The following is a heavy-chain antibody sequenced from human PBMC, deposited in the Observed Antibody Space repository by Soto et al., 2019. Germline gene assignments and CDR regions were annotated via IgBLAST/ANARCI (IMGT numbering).Heavy chain of an antibody. D-gene: IGHD3-3*02. Sequence: ASVKVSCKASGYTFTSYGISWVRQAPGQGLEWMGWISAYNGNTNYAQKLQGRVTMTTDTSTSTAYMELRSLRSDDTAVYYCARAVPHFYYYYYYMDVWGKGTTVTVSS. J-gene: IGHJ6*03. CDR2: ISAYNGNT. CDR3: ARAVPHFYYYYYYMDV. CDR1: GYTFTSYG. V-gene: IGHV1-18*01.